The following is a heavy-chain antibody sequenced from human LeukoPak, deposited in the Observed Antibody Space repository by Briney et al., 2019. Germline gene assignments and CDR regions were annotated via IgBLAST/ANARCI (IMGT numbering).Heavy chain of an antibody. D-gene: IGHD2-2*01. CDR1: GFTFSDYY. J-gene: IGHJ3*02. Sequence: PGGSLRLSCAASGFTFSDYYMGWIRQAPGKGLEWVSYISSSGSTIYYADSVKGRFTISRDNAKNSLYLQMNSLRAEDTAVYYCARDWVVVPAAIEGLDIWGQGTMVTVSS. V-gene: IGHV3-11*01. CDR2: ISSSGSTI. CDR3: ARDWVVVPAAIEGLDI.